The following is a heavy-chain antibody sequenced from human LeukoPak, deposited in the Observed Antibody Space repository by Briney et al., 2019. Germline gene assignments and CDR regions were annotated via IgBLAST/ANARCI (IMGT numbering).Heavy chain of an antibody. V-gene: IGHV3-15*01. CDR1: GFTFSNGW. D-gene: IGHD6-13*01. J-gene: IGHJ3*02. CDR2: IKTKTDGGTT. Sequence: GGSLRLSCAASGFTFSNGWMSWVRQAPGKGLEWVGRIKTKTDGGTTDYAAPVKGRFTISRDDSKNTLYLLMNSLKTEDTAVYYCTTEGLEGATDGTCLIWGRETMVTVSS. CDR3: TTEGLEGATDGTCLI.